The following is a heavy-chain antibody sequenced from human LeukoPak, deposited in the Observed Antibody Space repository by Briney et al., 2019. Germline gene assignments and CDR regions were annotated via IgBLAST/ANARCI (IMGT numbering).Heavy chain of an antibody. CDR3: AKDRANWGSISWIDY. Sequence: GGSLRLSCVASGFTFSENWMHWVRQAPGKGLEWVSAISGSGGSTYYADSVKGRFTISRDNSKNTLYLQMNSLRAEDTAVYYCAKDRANWGSISWIDYWGQGTLVTVSS. J-gene: IGHJ4*02. CDR1: GFTFSENW. V-gene: IGHV3-23*01. CDR2: ISGSGGST. D-gene: IGHD7-27*01.